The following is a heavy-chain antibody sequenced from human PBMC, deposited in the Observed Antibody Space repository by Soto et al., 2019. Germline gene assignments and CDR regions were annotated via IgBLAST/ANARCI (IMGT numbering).Heavy chain of an antibody. D-gene: IGHD4-4*01. CDR2: ISAYNGNT. CDR1: GYTFTSYG. Sequence: QVQLVQSGAEVKKPGASVKVSCKASGYTFTSYGISWVRQAPGQGLEWMGWISAYNGNTNYAQKLQGRVTMTTDTSTSTADMELRSLRSDDTAVYYCARVVHYSNYRHTGWFDPWGQGTLVTVSS. V-gene: IGHV1-18*04. CDR3: ARVVHYSNYRHTGWFDP. J-gene: IGHJ5*02.